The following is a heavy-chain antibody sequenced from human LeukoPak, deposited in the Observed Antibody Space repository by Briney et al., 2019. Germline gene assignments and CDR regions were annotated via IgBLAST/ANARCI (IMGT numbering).Heavy chain of an antibody. J-gene: IGHJ4*02. V-gene: IGHV5-51*01. Sequence: GESLKISCKGSGYIFATYWIGWVRQMPGKGLEWMGIIYPGDPDTRYSPSFQGQVTISADKSISPAYLQWSSLKASDTAMYYCARPGGYDIAGPFDYWGQGTLVTVSS. CDR3: ARPGGYDIAGPFDY. CDR1: GYIFATYW. D-gene: IGHD3-9*01. CDR2: IYPGDPDT.